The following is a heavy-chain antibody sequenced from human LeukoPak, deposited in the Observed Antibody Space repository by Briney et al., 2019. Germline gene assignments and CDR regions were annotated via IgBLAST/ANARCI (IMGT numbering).Heavy chain of an antibody. D-gene: IGHD3-22*01. Sequence: GGSLRLSCAASGFTFSNYAMSWVRQAPGKGLEWVSTISGSGGSTYYAGSVKGRFTISRDNSKKTLYLQMNSLRAEDTAVYYCAKLYDSSGYYNLFDYWGQGTLVTVSS. CDR1: GFTFSNYA. CDR2: ISGSGGST. J-gene: IGHJ4*02. CDR3: AKLYDSSGYYNLFDY. V-gene: IGHV3-23*01.